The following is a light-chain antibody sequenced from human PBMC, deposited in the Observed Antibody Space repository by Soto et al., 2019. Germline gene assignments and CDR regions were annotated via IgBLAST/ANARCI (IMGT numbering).Light chain of an antibody. CDR2: NAS. J-gene: IGKJ3*01. CDR1: QGITTT. Sequence: AIQLTQSPSSLSASVGDRVTITCRASQGITTTLAWYHQKPGKAPNLLIYNASGLQSGVPSRFSGSGSGTDFTLTVSSLQPEDFATYYCQQFYDYPPTFGPGTKVDI. CDR3: QQFYDYPPT. V-gene: IGKV1D-13*01.